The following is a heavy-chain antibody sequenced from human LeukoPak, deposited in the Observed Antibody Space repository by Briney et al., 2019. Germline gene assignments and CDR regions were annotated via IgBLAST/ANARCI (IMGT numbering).Heavy chain of an antibody. CDR2: IGGYNGDT. CDR3: ARDITGGEVY. Sequence: GASVKVSCKASGYTFTRYSITWFRQAPGQGLEWMGWIGGYNGDTKYPQKFQDRVTVTTDTSSTTVYMELRSLRSDDTAVYYCARDITGGEVYWGQGTLVTVSS. CDR1: GYTFTRYS. J-gene: IGHJ4*02. D-gene: IGHD1-20*01. V-gene: IGHV1-18*01.